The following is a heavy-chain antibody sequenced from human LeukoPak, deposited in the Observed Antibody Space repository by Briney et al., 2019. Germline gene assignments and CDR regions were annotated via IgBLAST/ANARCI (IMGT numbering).Heavy chain of an antibody. J-gene: IGHJ6*02. Sequence: GSLRLSCAASGFTFSSYAMSWVRQAPGKGLEWVSSLSGNAGRPYYADSVKGRFTISRDNPKNTLYLQMNSLRAEDTAVYYCAKDHRDSGNYYYYYGLDVWGQGTMVTVSS. V-gene: IGHV3-23*01. CDR1: GFTFSSYA. CDR2: LSGNAGRP. CDR3: AKDHRDSGNYYYYYGLDV. D-gene: IGHD1-26*01.